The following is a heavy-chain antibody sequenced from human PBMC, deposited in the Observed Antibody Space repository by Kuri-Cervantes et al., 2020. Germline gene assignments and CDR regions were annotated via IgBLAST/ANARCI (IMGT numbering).Heavy chain of an antibody. D-gene: IGHD5-18*01. CDR3: ARVGWAEAAMVRYYYYYMDV. V-gene: IGHV3-30*03. CDR1: GFTFSSYG. J-gene: IGHJ6*03. Sequence: GGSLRLSCAASGFTFSSYGMHWVRQAPGKGLEWVAVISYDGSNKYYADSVKGRFTISRDNSKNTLYLQMNSLRSDDTAVYYCARVGWAEAAMVRYYYYYMDVWGKGTTVTVSS. CDR2: ISYDGSNK.